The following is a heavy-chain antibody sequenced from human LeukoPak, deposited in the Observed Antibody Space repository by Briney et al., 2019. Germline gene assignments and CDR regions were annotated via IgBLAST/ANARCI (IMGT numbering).Heavy chain of an antibody. CDR3: ARWYSSSVDY. J-gene: IGHJ4*02. Sequence: SETLSLTCTVSGGSISSSSYYWGWIRQPPGKGLEWIGSIYYSGSTNYNPSLKSRVTISVDTSKNQFSLKLSSVTAADTAVYYCARWYSSSVDYWGQGTLVTVSS. CDR2: IYYSGST. D-gene: IGHD6-6*01. CDR1: GGSISSSSYY. V-gene: IGHV4-39*07.